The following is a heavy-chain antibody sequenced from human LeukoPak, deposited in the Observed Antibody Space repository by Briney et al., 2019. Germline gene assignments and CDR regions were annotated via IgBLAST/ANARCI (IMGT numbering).Heavy chain of an antibody. D-gene: IGHD6-19*01. J-gene: IGHJ5*02. CDR2: MNPNSGNT. CDR1: GYTFTSFD. CDR3: ALLFRGRIAVAGNH. Sequence: ASVKVSCEASGYTFTSFDINWVRQASGQGLEWMGGMNPNSGNTDYAQKFQGRATMTRNTSKSTAYMELNSLRSEDTAVYYCALLFRGRIAVAGNHWGQGTLVTVSS. V-gene: IGHV1-8*01.